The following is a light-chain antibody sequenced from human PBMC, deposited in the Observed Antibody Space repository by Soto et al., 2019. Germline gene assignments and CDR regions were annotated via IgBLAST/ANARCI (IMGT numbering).Light chain of an antibody. J-gene: IGKJ1*01. Sequence: ETVMTQSPATLSVSPGERATLSCRASQSVSSNLAWYQQKPGQAPRLLIYGASTRATGIPARFSGSGSGTEFTLTISSLQSEDFAVYYCQQYNNWPPWTFGQGT. CDR1: QSVSSN. V-gene: IGKV3-15*01. CDR3: QQYNNWPPWT. CDR2: GAS.